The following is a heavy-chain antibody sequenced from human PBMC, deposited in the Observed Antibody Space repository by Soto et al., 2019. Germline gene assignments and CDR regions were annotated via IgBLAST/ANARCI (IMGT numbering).Heavy chain of an antibody. CDR2: INHSGST. D-gene: IGHD6-19*01. Sequence: SETLSLTCAVYGGSFSGYYWSWIRQPPGKGLEWIGEINHSGSTNYNPSLKSRVTISVDTSKNQFSLKLSSVTAADTAVYYCARSTWQWWFDPWGQGTPVTVSS. V-gene: IGHV4-34*01. CDR1: GGSFSGYY. J-gene: IGHJ5*02. CDR3: ARSTWQWWFDP.